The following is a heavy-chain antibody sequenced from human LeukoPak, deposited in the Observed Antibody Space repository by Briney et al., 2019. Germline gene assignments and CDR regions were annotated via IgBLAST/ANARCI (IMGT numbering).Heavy chain of an antibody. V-gene: IGHV3-48*01. CDR3: AKDYVDIVVVPAAIDAFDI. J-gene: IGHJ3*02. Sequence: PGGSLRLSCAASGFSFSAYTMNWVRQAPGKGLEWVSYISSSSSTIYYADSVKGRFTISRDNAKNSLSPQMNSLRAEDTAVYYCAKDYVDIVVVPAAIDAFDIWGQGTMVTVSS. CDR2: ISSSSSTI. D-gene: IGHD2-2*03. CDR1: GFSFSAYT.